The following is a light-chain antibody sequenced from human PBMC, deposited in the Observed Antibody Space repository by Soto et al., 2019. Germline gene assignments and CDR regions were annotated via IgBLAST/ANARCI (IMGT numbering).Light chain of an antibody. CDR3: QQANSFPFT. J-gene: IGKJ3*01. V-gene: IGKV1D-12*01. CDR2: AAA. CDR1: QGISTW. Sequence: DIPMTQSPSSVSASVGDRVTMTCRASQGISTWLAWYQQKPGKAPKLLINAAANLQNGVPSRFIGSVCGTEFAVTISSMQAEDFATYICQQANSFPFTVGPGTKVDIK.